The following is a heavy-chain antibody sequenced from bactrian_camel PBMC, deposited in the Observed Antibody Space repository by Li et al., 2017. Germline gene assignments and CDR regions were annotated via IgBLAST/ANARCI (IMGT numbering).Heavy chain of an antibody. D-gene: IGHD2*01. V-gene: IGHV3S55*01. CDR2: LKSDGSE. J-gene: IGHJ4*01. CDR1: GHTISSCN. Sequence: HVQLVESGGGSVQAGGSLTLSCVVSGHTISSCNMYWYRQAPGKERDLVSTLKSDGSEYYAYSVQGRFTISRDNAKNTPYLQLNSLKTEDTAMYYYAKDWAYYGIGYPPDYWGQGTQVTVS. CDR3: AKDWAYYGIGYPPDY.